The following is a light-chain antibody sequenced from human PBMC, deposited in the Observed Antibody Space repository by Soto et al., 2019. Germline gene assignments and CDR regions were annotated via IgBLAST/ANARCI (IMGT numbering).Light chain of an antibody. CDR2: NVN. CDR3: SSFAVSHIV. CDR1: SSDIGGYDF. J-gene: IGLJ1*01. Sequence: QSVLTQPPSASGSPGQSVTISCTGTSSDIGGYDFVSWSQQHPDKAPKLIIYNVNKRPSGVPDRCSGSRSGNTASLTVSGLQAEDDADYYCSSFAVSHIVFGTGTKLTVL. V-gene: IGLV2-8*01.